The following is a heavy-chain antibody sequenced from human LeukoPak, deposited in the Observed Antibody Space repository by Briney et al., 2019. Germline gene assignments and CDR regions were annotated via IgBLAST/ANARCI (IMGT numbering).Heavy chain of an antibody. D-gene: IGHD5-24*01. CDR2: IDTDGKTT. J-gene: IGHJ4*02. CDR3: VRGKDGYNF. V-gene: IGHV3-74*01. CDR1: GFTFNTYA. Sequence: GGSLRLSCAASGFTFNTYAMHWVRQAPGKGLVWVARIDTDGKTTTYADSVKGRFTISRDNAKNMLYVQMNSLRAEDTAVYYCVRGKDGYNFWGQGTLVSVSS.